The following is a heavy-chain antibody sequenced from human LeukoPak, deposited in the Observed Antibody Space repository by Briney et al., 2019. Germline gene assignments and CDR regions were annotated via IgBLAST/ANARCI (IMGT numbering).Heavy chain of an antibody. D-gene: IGHD6-13*01. CDR3: ARDPTVAAAGRSNGY. J-gene: IGHJ4*02. CDR2: INPNSGGT. V-gene: IGHV1-2*06. CDR1: GYTFTGYY. Sequence: ASVKVSCKASGYTFTGYYMHWVRQAPGQGLEWMGRINPNSGGTNYAQKFQGRVTMTRDTSISTAYMELSRLRSDDTAVYYCARDPTVAAAGRSNGYWGQGTLVTVSS.